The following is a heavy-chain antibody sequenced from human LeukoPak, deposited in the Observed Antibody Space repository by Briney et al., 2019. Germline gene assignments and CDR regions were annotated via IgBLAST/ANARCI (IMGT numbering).Heavy chain of an antibody. D-gene: IGHD3-22*01. CDR2: IYYSGST. J-gene: IGHJ5*02. V-gene: IGHV4-30-4*01. Sequence: SQTLSLTCTVSGGSISSGDYYWSWIRQPPGKGLEWIGYIYYSGSTYYNPSLKSRVTISVDTSKNQFSLKLSSVTAADTAVYYCARSRDSTYHYDSSGSWFDPWGQGTLVTVSS. CDR3: ARSRDSTYHYDSSGSWFDP. CDR1: GGSISSGDYY.